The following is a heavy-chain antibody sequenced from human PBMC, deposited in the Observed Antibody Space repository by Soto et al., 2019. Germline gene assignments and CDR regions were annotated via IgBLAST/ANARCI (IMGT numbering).Heavy chain of an antibody. V-gene: IGHV1-69*02. CDR2: VIPILGIA. J-gene: IGHJ6*02. D-gene: IGHD3-10*01. Sequence: GASVKVSCKASGGTFSSYTISWLRQAPGQGLEWMGRVIPILGIANYAQKCQGRVPITADKSSSTAYMELSGLRAEDTAVYYCASTNYDPSLKSRVTISVDTSKNQFSLKLSSVTAADTAVYYCARPSRGGGSGWSSTNWKDQRYGMDVWGQGTTVTVSS. CDR3: ASTNYDPSLKSRVTISVDTSKNQFSLKLSSVTAADTAVYYCARPSRGGGSGWSSTNWKDQRYGMDV. CDR1: GGTFSSYT.